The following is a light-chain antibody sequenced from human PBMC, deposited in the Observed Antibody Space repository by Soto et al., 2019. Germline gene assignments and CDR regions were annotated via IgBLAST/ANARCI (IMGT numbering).Light chain of an antibody. CDR1: QSVSNNY. V-gene: IGKV3-20*01. CDR2: GAS. Sequence: EIVLTQSPGTLSLSPGERATLSCRASQSVSNNYLAWYQQKPGQAPRLLIHGASNRATGIPDRFSSSGSGTDFTLNMCRQEPEDFAVYYCKQYGSSGTFGQGTKVDIK. J-gene: IGKJ1*01. CDR3: KQYGSSGT.